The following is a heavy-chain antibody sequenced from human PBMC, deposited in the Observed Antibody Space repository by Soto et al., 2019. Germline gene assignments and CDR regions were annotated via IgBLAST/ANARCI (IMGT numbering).Heavy chain of an antibody. D-gene: IGHD6-13*01. J-gene: IGHJ5*02. Sequence: GASVKVSCKASGSTFTSYDINWVRQATGQGLEWMGWMNPNSGNTGYAQKFQGRVTMTRNTSISTAYMELSSLRSEDTAVYYCARGGYSSSWDRSEGNWFDPWGQGTLVTVSS. CDR1: GSTFTSYD. CDR2: MNPNSGNT. V-gene: IGHV1-8*01. CDR3: ARGGYSSSWDRSEGNWFDP.